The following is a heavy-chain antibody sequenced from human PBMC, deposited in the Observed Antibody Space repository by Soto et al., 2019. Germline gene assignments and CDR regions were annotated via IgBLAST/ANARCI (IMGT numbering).Heavy chain of an antibody. V-gene: IGHV1-3*04. J-gene: IGHJ4*02. CDR2: IDTNNGRT. CDR3: ARGHWTQTLADYYLDF. D-gene: IGHD1-1*01. CDR1: GFTFICSS. Sequence: GASVKVSCKASGFTFICSSIHWLRQAPGQNLQWLGWIDTNNGRTKYSQTFQGRVTISRDTSASTTYMDLNSLRSEDTAVYYCARGHWTQTLADYYLDFWAQRTLVTVSS.